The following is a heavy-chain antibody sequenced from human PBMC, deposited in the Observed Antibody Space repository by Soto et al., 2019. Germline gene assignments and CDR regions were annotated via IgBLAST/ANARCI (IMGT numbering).Heavy chain of an antibody. Sequence: DVQLLESGGGLVQPGGSLRLSCADSGFTFRSYAMSWVRQAPGKGLEWVSGISGSGISTHYADSVKGRFTVSRDNSKNTLYLQMNSLRAEDTAVYNCAKEPVGPDWYFDLWGRGTLVTVSS. CDR1: GFTFRSYA. V-gene: IGHV3-23*01. J-gene: IGHJ2*01. CDR3: AKEPVGPDWYFDL. CDR2: ISGSGIST.